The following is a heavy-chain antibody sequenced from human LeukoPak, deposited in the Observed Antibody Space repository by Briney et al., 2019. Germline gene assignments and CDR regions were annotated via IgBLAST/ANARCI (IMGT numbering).Heavy chain of an antibody. CDR3: ARAGPPAFDP. CDR2: ISYSGSTT. Sequence: SGGSLRLSCAASGFTFTNFEMNWVRQAPGKGLEWVSYISYSGSTTSYADSVKGRFTISRDNAKNSLYLQMNRLRAEDTAVYYCARAGPPAFDPWGQGTLVTVSS. V-gene: IGHV3-48*03. CDR1: GFTFTNFE. J-gene: IGHJ5*02.